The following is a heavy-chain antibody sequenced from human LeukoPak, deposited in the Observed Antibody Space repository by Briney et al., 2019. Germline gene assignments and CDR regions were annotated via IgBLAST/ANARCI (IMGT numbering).Heavy chain of an antibody. D-gene: IGHD6-13*01. CDR1: GFTFSSYG. CDR2: IRYDGSNK. J-gene: IGHJ4*02. V-gene: IGHV3-30*02. Sequence: GGSLRLSCAASGFTFSSYGMHWVRQAPGKGLEWVAFIRYDGSNKYYADSVKGRFTISRDNSKNTLYLQMNSLRAEDTAVYYCAKDGGSSSGRLDYWGQGTLVTVSS. CDR3: AKDGGSSSGRLDY.